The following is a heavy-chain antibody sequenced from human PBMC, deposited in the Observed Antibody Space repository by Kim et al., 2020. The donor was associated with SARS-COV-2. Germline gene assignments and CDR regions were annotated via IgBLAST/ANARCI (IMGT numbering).Heavy chain of an antibody. D-gene: IGHD6-19*01. CDR1: GFTFSSYA. V-gene: IGHV3-23*01. Sequence: GGSLRLSCAASGFTFSSYAMSWVRQAPGKGLEWVSAISGSGGSTYYADSVKGRFTISRDNSKNTLYLQMNSLRAEDTAVYYCAKMGGYSSGWLTGYWGQGTLVTVSS. J-gene: IGHJ4*02. CDR2: ISGSGGST. CDR3: AKMGGYSSGWLTGY.